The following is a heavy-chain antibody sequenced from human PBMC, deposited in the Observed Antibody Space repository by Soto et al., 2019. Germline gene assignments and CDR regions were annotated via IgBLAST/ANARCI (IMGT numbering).Heavy chain of an antibody. D-gene: IGHD3-10*01. CDR1: GFTFSSYG. CDR2: ISGSGGGA. V-gene: IGHV3-23*01. CDR3: AKDSDREYFQH. Sequence: GGSLRLSCAASGFTFSSYGMSWVRQAPEKGLEWVSGISGSGGGAYYADSVKGRFIISRDNSENTLYLQMNSLRVEDTAVCYCAKDSDREYFQHWGQGTLVTVSS. J-gene: IGHJ1*01.